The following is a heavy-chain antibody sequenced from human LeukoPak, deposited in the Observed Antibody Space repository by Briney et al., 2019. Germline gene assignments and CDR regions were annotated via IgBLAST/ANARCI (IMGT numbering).Heavy chain of an antibody. CDR2: ISSSSSYI. V-gene: IGHV3-21*01. J-gene: IGHJ4*02. D-gene: IGHD3-3*01. CDR1: GFTFSSYS. Sequence: GGSLRLSCAASGFTFSSYSMNWVRQAPGKGLEWVSSISSSSSYIYYADSVKGRFPISRDNAKNSLYLQMNSLRAEDTAVYYCARDRGSVLRFLEWLLGPDYWGQGTLVTVSS. CDR3: ARDRGSVLRFLEWLLGPDY.